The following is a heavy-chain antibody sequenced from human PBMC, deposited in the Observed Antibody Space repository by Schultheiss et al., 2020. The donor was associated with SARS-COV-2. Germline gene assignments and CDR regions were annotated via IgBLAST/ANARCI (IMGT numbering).Heavy chain of an antibody. V-gene: IGHV1-18*01. CDR2: ISAYNGNT. J-gene: IGHJ5*02. D-gene: IGHD2-2*02. CDR1: GYTFTSYG. Sequence: ASVKVSCKASGYTFTSYGISWVRQAPGQGLEWMGWISAYNGNTNYAQKLQGRVTMTTDTSTSTAYMELRSLRSDDTAVYYCARGCSSTSCYTGGGGDPWGQGTLVTVSS. CDR3: ARGCSSTSCYTGGGGDP.